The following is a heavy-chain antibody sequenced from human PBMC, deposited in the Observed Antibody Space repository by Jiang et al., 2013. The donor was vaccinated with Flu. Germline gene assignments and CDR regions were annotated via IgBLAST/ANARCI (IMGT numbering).Heavy chain of an antibody. V-gene: IGHV6-1*01. CDR2: TYYRSKWYT. CDR3: VRGAPRLFDY. J-gene: IGHJ4*02. Sequence: QTLSLTCAISGDSVSSNSAAWNWIRQSPSRGLEWLGRTYYRSKWYTNYAISVEGRITINPDTSKNQLSLQLNSVTPEDTAVHYCVRGAPRLFDYWGQGILVTVSS. CDR1: GDSVSSNSAA.